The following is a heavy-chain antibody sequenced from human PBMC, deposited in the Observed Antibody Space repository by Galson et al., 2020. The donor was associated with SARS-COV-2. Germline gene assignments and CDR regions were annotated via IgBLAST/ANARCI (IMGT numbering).Heavy chain of an antibody. CDR1: GFSLTTSGMG. D-gene: IGHD5-12*01. CDR2: IDWDDDK. Sequence: SGPTLVKPTQTLTLTCTFSGFSLTTSGMGVTWIRQPPGKALEWLALIDWDDDKYYSTSLRTRLTISRDTSKNQVFLTMTNMDPVDTATYYCARMADGYGVYDYGISPFDYWGQGTLVTVSS. J-gene: IGHJ4*02. V-gene: IGHV2-70*01. CDR3: ARMADGYGVYDYGISPFDY.